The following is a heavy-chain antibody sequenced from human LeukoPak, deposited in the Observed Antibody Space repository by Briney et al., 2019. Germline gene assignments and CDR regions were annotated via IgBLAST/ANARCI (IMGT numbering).Heavy chain of an antibody. D-gene: IGHD3-9*01. Sequence: PGGSLRLSCAASGFTFSSYGMHWVRQAPGKGLEGVAVISYDGSNKYYADSVKGRFTISRDNSKNTLYLQMNSLRAEDTAVYYCAKDFYRANMALYDILTGISDYWGQGTLVTVSS. V-gene: IGHV3-30*18. CDR3: AKDFYRANMALYDILTGISDY. J-gene: IGHJ4*02. CDR2: ISYDGSNK. CDR1: GFTFSSYG.